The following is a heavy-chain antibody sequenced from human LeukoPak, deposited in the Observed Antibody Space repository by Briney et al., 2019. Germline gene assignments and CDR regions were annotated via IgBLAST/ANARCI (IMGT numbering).Heavy chain of an antibody. J-gene: IGHJ4*02. CDR1: GFTFSSYW. D-gene: IGHD3-9*01. CDR2: LKQDGSEK. Sequence: GGSLRLSCAASGFTFSSYWMSWVRQAPGKGLEWVANLKQDGSEKYYVDSVKGRFTISRDNAKNSLYLQMNSLRAEDTAVYYCARGHYDILTGYLHGPDYWGQGTLVTVSS. CDR3: ARGHYDILTGYLHGPDY. V-gene: IGHV3-7*04.